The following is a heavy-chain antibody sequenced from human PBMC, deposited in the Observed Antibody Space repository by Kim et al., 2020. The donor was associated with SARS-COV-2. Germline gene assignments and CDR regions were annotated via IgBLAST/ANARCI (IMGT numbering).Heavy chain of an antibody. Sequence: GGSLRLSCAASGFTFSSDWMSWVRQAPGKGLEWVAQIKQDGSDHFYVDSVTGRLTISRDSAENALSPQMHSLRPKDTAMSFCATDSYCSFDYCGRASQVT. V-gene: IGHV3-7*01. J-gene: IGHJ4*03. CDR1: GFTFSSDW. D-gene: IGHD1-26*01. CDR2: IKQDGSDH. CDR3: ATDSYCSFDY.